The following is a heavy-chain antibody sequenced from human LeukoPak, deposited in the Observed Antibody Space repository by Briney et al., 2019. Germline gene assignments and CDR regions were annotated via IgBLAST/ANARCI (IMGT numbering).Heavy chain of an antibody. D-gene: IGHD2-15*01. J-gene: IGHJ4*02. Sequence: PGGSLRLSCAASGFTFSSYWMHWVRQAPGKGLVWVSRINSDGSSTSYAGSVKGRLTISRDNAQNTLSLEMNSLRAENTAVYYCARGLGVAASLDYWGQGTLVTVSS. CDR3: ARGLGVAASLDY. CDR2: INSDGSST. V-gene: IGHV3-74*01. CDR1: GFTFSSYW.